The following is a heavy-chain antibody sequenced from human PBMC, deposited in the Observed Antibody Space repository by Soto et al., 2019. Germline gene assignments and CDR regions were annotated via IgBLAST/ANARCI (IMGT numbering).Heavy chain of an antibody. CDR1: GFTFSSYG. J-gene: IGHJ2*01. CDR2: IWYDGSNK. D-gene: IGHD6-13*01. V-gene: IGHV3-33*01. Sequence: QVQLVESGGGVVQPGRSLRLSCAASGFTFSSYGMHWVRQAPGKGLEWVAVIWYDGSNKYYADSVKGRFTISRDNSKNTLYLQMNSLRAEDTAVYYCARDLWQQPGGNWYFDLWGRSTLVTVSS. CDR3: ARDLWQQPGGNWYFDL.